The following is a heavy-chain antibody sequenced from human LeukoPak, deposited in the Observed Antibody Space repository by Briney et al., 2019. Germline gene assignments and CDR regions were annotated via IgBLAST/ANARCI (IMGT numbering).Heavy chain of an antibody. CDR2: INTETGNT. D-gene: IGHD3-10*01. Sequence: GASVKVSCKASGYTFSNYAVHWVRQAPGQRLEWMGWINTETGNTQYSQKFQGRVTITKDTSASTAYMELSTLRSEDTAVYYCARDSGRGFYEMTYGGQGTLVIVSS. CDR1: GYTFSNYA. CDR3: ARDSGRGFYEMTY. V-gene: IGHV1-3*04. J-gene: IGHJ4*02.